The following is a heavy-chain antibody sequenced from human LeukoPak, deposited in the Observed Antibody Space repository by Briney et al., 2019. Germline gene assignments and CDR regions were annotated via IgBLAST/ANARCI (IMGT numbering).Heavy chain of an antibody. Sequence: GGSLRLSCAASGFTFSSYAMSWVRQAPGKGLEWVSAISGSGGSTYYADSVKGRFTISRDNAKNSLYLQMNSLRAEDTAVYYCAKGTYSGSYSPHYFDYWGQGTLVTVSS. CDR1: GFTFSSYA. CDR2: ISGSGGST. D-gene: IGHD1-26*01. CDR3: AKGTYSGSYSPHYFDY. J-gene: IGHJ4*02. V-gene: IGHV3-23*01.